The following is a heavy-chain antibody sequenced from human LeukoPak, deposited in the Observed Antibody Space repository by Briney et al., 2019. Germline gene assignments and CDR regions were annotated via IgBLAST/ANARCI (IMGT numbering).Heavy chain of an antibody. CDR1: GGSISSYY. V-gene: IGHV4-4*07. CDR3: ARDRGIAVAGLYYYYGMDV. CDR2: IYTSGST. D-gene: IGHD6-19*01. Sequence: TSETLSLTCTVSGGSISSYYWSWIRQPAGEGLEWIGRIYTSGSTNYNPSLKSRVTMSVDTSKNQFSLKLSSVTAADTAVYYCARDRGIAVAGLYYYYGMDVWGQGTTVTVS. J-gene: IGHJ6*02.